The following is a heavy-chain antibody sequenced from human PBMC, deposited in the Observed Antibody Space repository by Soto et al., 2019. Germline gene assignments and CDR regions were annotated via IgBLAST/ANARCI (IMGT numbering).Heavy chain of an antibody. CDR2: IWYDGSNK. CDR3: ARAGHIYYYYGMDV. Sequence: QVQLVASGGGVVQPGRSLRLSCAASGFTFSSYGMHWVRQAPGKGLEWVAVIWYDGSNKYYADSVKGRFTISRDNSKNTLYLQMNSLRAEDTAVYYGARAGHIYYYYGMDVWGQGTTVTVSS. V-gene: IGHV3-33*01. CDR1: GFTFSSYG. J-gene: IGHJ6*02.